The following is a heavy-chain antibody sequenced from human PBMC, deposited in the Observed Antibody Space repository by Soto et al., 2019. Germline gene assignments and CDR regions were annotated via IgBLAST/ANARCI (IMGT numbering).Heavy chain of an antibody. J-gene: IGHJ4*02. Sequence: PGGSLRLSCAASGFTFSSYAMSWVRQAPGKGLEWVSVISDSGGSTYYADSVKGRFTISRDNSKNTLYLQMNSLRAEDTAVYYCAREESSAKYYYDSSGLDYWGQGTLVTVSS. D-gene: IGHD3-22*01. CDR3: AREESSAKYYYDSSGLDY. CDR2: ISDSGGST. V-gene: IGHV3-23*01. CDR1: GFTFSSYA.